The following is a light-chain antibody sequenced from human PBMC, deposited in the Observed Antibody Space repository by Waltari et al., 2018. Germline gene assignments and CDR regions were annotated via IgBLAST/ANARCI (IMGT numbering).Light chain of an antibody. V-gene: IGLV1-47*01. CDR3: ASWDDSHYV. Sequence: QSVLTQPPSASATPGQRVTISFSGSRSTLGSNYLYWSQQLPGTPPKLLIYRNNERPSRVPDRFSASKYGTSASLVISGLRSEDEAVYYCASWDDSHYVFGPGTTVTVL. CDR1: RSTLGSNY. J-gene: IGLJ1*01. CDR2: RNN.